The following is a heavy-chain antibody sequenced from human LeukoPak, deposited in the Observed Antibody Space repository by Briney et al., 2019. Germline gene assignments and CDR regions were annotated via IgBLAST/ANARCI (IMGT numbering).Heavy chain of an antibody. CDR1: GFTFSSYN. CDR2: ISSSSSII. V-gene: IGHV3-48*02. D-gene: IGHD1-26*01. CDR3: ARDSSGSYIFDY. Sequence: PGGSLRLSCAASGFTFSSYNMNWVRQAPGKGLEWVSYISSSSSIIYYADSVKGRFTISRDNAKNSLYLQMNSLRDEDTAVYYCARDSSGSYIFDYWGQGTLVTVSS. J-gene: IGHJ4*02.